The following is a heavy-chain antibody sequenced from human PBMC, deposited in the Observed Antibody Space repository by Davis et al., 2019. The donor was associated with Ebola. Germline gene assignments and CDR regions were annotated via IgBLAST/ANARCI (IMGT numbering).Heavy chain of an antibody. D-gene: IGHD4-17*01. CDR1: GYTFTNYY. V-gene: IGHV1-46*01. J-gene: IGHJ4*02. CDR2: INPSGGST. Sequence: AASVNVSCKASGYTFTNYYMHWVRQAPGQGLEWMGIINPSGGSTTYAQKFQGRVTMTRDTSTSTVYMELSSLRSEDTAVFYCARESIYGDSVDFDYWGQGTLVIVSS. CDR3: ARESIYGDSVDFDY.